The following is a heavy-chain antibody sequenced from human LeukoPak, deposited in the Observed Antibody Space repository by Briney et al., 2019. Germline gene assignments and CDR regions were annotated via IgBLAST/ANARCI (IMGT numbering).Heavy chain of an antibody. J-gene: IGHJ4*02. CDR3: ARKSDSLMVRGGDC. V-gene: IGHV3-66*01. CDR1: GSSVGSNF. Sequence: GGSLRLSCAASGSSVGSNFMTWVRQAPGKGLECVSIIYSVGTTYYADSVRGRFTISRDNSKNTLYLQMDSLRVEDTAVYYCARKSDSLMVRGGDCWGQGTLVTVSS. D-gene: IGHD3-10*01. CDR2: IYSVGTT.